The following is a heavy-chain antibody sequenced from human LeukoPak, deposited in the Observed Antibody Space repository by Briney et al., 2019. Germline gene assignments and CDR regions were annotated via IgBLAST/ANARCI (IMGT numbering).Heavy chain of an antibody. CDR2: ISSGSSYI. CDR3: ASGSGYCSGGSCSDY. J-gene: IGHJ4*02. CDR1: GFTFRKYN. D-gene: IGHD2-15*01. V-gene: IGHV3-21*01. Sequence: GGPLRLSCAASGFTFRKYNMNWVRQAPGKGLEWVSAISSGSSYIYYADSVKGRFTISRDNAKNSLYLQMNSLRAEDTAVYYCASGSGYCSGGSCSDYWGQGTLVTVSS.